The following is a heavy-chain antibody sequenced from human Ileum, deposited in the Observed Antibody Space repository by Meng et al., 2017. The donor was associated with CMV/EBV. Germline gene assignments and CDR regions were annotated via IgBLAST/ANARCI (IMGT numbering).Heavy chain of an antibody. V-gene: IGHV3-53*01. Sequence: GGSLRLSCAASGFTVSSNYMSWVRQAPGKGLEWVSVIYSGGSTYYADSVKGRFTISRDDTKNALFLQMNSLRAEDTAVYYCARGGGAFYYHGMDVWGQGTTVTVSS. CDR1: GFTVSSNY. CDR3: ARGGGAFYYHGMDV. J-gene: IGHJ6*02. CDR2: IYSGGST. D-gene: IGHD3-16*01.